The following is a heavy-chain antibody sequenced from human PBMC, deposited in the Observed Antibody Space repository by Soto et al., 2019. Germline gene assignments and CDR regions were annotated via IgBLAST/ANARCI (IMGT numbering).Heavy chain of an antibody. CDR2: IYTSGST. D-gene: IGHD2-2*01. Sequence: LSLTCTVSGGAISSYYWSWILQPAGKGLEWIGRIYTSGSTNYNPSLKSRVTMSVDTSKNQFSLKLSSVTAADTAVYYCARACSSNSCYDVFDYWGQGTLVTVSS. J-gene: IGHJ4*02. CDR3: ARACSSNSCYDVFDY. CDR1: GGAISSYY. V-gene: IGHV4-4*07.